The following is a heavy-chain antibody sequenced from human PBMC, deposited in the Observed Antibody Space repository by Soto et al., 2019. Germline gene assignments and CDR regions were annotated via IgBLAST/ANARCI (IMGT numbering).Heavy chain of an antibody. CDR3: TAYRYFFIYDSSGKDAFDI. D-gene: IGHD3-22*01. J-gene: IGHJ3*02. CDR1: GYTFTGYY. Sequence: ASVKVSCKASGYTFTGYYMHWVRQAPGQGLEWMGWINPNSGGTNYAQKFQGWVTMTRDTSISTAYMELSSVTAADTAVYYCTAYRYFFIYDSSGKDAFDIWGQGTMVTVSS. CDR2: INPNSGGT. V-gene: IGHV1-2*04.